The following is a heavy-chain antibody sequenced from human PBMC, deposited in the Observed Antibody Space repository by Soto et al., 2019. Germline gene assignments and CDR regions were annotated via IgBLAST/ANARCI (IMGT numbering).Heavy chain of an antibody. CDR1: GFTFGDYA. Sequence: EVQLVESGGGLVQPGRSLRLSCAASGFTFGDYAMHWVRQAPGRGLEWVSGISWSSGSIGYADSVKGRFTISRDNGKNSMYLQMNSLRAEDRALYYCARDHYGDYYYGMDVWGQGTTVTVS. CDR2: ISWSSGSI. CDR3: ARDHYGDYYYGMDV. D-gene: IGHD4-17*01. V-gene: IGHV3-9*01. J-gene: IGHJ6*02.